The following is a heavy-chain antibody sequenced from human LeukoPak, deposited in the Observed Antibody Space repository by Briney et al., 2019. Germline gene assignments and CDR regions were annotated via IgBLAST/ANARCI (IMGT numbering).Heavy chain of an antibody. CDR2: ISSSGSTI. V-gene: IGHV3-48*03. D-gene: IGHD7-27*01. J-gene: IGHJ4*02. CDR1: GFTFSSYE. Sequence: PGGSLRLSCAASGFTFSSYEMNWVRQAPGKGLEWVSYISSSGSTIYYADSVKGRFTISRDNSRNSLYLQMNSLRDDDTAVYYCARDYTGGWNDYWGQGTLVTVSS. CDR3: ARDYTGGWNDY.